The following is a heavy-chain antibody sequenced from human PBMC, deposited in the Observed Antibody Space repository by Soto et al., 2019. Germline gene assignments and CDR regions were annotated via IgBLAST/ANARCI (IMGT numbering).Heavy chain of an antibody. CDR3: ARGSHFLVVIAVDY. CDR2: ISYDGRNK. V-gene: IGHV3-30*04. D-gene: IGHD2-21*01. CDR1: GFTFSSYA. Sequence: QVQLVESGGGVVQPGRSLRLSCAASGFTFSSYALHWVRQAPGKGLEWVAAISYDGRNKYYADSVKGRFTISRDISKTTLYLQMNSLRAEDTAVYYCARGSHFLVVIAVDYWGQGTLVTVSS. J-gene: IGHJ4*02.